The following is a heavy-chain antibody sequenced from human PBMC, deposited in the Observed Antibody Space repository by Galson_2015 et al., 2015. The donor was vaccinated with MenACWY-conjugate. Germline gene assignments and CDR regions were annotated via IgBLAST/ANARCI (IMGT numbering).Heavy chain of an antibody. Sequence: SETLSLTCAVYGGSFSGYYWSWIRQPPGKGLEWIGEINHSGSTNYNPSLKSRVTISVDTSKNQFSLKLSSVTAADTAVYYCARGGYYGSGSYANWGQGTLVTASS. CDR2: INHSGST. V-gene: IGHV4-34*01. CDR1: GGSFSGYY. CDR3: ARGGYYGSGSYAN. D-gene: IGHD3-10*01. J-gene: IGHJ4*02.